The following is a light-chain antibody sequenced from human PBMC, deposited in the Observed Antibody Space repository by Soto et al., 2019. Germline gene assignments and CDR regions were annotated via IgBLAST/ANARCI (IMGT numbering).Light chain of an antibody. CDR3: QQYSQWPLT. J-gene: IGKJ4*01. CDR1: QSVTSN. CDR2: GVP. Sequence: EIVMTQSPATLSVSPGERATLSCRASQSVTSNLAWYQQKPGQAPRLLMYGVPTRATGIPARFGGSGSATEFTLTISSLQSEDFAVYYCQQYSQWPLTFGGGTKVDIK. V-gene: IGKV3-15*01.